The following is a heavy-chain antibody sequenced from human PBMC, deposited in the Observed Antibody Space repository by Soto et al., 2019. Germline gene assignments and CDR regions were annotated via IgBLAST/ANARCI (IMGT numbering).Heavy chain of an antibody. J-gene: IGHJ4*02. CDR1: GFTSSSYE. Sequence: XGSLRLSFAASGFTSSSYEMHWVRQAPGKGLEWISYISSTGSGTHYADSVKGRFTISRDNARNSLSLQMNSLRAEDTAIYYCVRDLHEPLPADVLQVANWGQGTQVTVSS. CDR2: ISSTGSGT. CDR3: VRDLHEPLPADVLQVAN. D-gene: IGHD1-1*01. V-gene: IGHV3-48*03.